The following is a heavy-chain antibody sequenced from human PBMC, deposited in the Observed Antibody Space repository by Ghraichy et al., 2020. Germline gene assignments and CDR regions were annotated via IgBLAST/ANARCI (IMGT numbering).Heavy chain of an antibody. V-gene: IGHV3-48*02. D-gene: IGHD2-15*01. CDR1: GFTFSSYS. CDR3: ARDVTYCSGGSCLDY. Sequence: GESLNISCAASGFTFSSYSMNWVRQAPGKGLEWVSYISSSSSTIYYADSVKGRFTISRDNAKNSLYLQMNSLRDEDAAVYYCARDVTYCSGGSCLDYWGQGTLVTVSS. CDR2: ISSSSSTI. J-gene: IGHJ4*02.